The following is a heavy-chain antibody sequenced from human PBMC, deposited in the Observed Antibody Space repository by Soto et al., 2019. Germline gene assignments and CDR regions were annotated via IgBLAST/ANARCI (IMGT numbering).Heavy chain of an antibody. J-gene: IGHJ4*02. CDR2: IYWDDDK. CDR1: GFSLSTTGVG. CDR3: LHRHQLLLYCFDY. V-gene: IGHV2-5*02. Sequence: QITLKESGPTLVKPTQTLTLTCTFSGFSLSTTGVGVGWIRQPPGQATEWLALIYWDDDKRYIPSLKSRLTITKVTSKNQIVLTITNRDPVDTGTYYCLHRHQLLLYCFDYWGQGTPVTVSS. D-gene: IGHD2-15*01.